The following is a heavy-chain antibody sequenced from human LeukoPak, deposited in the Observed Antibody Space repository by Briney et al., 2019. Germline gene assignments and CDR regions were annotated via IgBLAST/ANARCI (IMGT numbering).Heavy chain of an antibody. CDR1: RYTFTSYG. D-gene: IGHD1-26*01. CDR3: ARDNSVGDYAWWFDP. Sequence: ASVKVSCKASRYTFTSYGISWVRQAPGQGLEWMGWISGYNGNTNYAQNLQGRVTMTTDTSTSTVYMELRSLRSDDTAVYFCARDNSVGDYAWWFDPWGQGTLVTVSS. V-gene: IGHV1-18*01. CDR2: ISGYNGNT. J-gene: IGHJ5*02.